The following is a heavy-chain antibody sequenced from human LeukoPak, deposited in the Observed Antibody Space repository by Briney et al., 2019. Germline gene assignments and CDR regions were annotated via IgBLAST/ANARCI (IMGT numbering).Heavy chain of an antibody. V-gene: IGHV1-18*01. CDR2: ISAYNGNT. Sequence: GASVKVSCKASGYTFTSYGISWVRQAPGQGLEWMGWISAYNGNTNYAQKLQGRVTMTTDTSTSTAYMELRSLRSDDTAVYYCARGDVLRYFDWLTVDYWGQGTLVTVSS. CDR3: ARGDVLRYFDWLTVDY. CDR1: GYTFTSYG. J-gene: IGHJ4*02. D-gene: IGHD3-9*01.